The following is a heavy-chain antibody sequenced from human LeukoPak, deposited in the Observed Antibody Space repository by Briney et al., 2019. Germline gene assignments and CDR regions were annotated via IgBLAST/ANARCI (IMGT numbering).Heavy chain of an antibody. Sequence: PGESLKISCKGSGYSFTSYWIGWVRQMPGKGLEWMGIIYPGDSDTRYSPSFQGQVTISADKSISTAYLQWSSLKASDTAMYYCASWIIEVRGLMPPPHAFDIWGQGSLVSVSS. CDR3: ASWIIEVRGLMPPPHAFDI. CDR1: GYSFTSYW. D-gene: IGHD3-10*01. J-gene: IGHJ3*02. V-gene: IGHV5-51*01. CDR2: IYPGDSDT.